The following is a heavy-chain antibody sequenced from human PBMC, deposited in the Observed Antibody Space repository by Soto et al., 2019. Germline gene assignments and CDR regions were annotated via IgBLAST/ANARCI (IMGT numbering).Heavy chain of an antibody. CDR1: GYTFTSYG. V-gene: IGHV1-18*01. J-gene: IGHJ6*03. Sequence: ASVKVSCKASGYTFTSYGISWVRQAPGQGLEWMGWISAYNGNTNYAQKLQGRVTMTTDTSTSTAYMELRSLRSDDTAVYYCSRTGSGSYLYYMDVWGKGTTVTVSS. CDR2: ISAYNGNT. CDR3: SRTGSGSYLYYMDV. D-gene: IGHD3-10*01.